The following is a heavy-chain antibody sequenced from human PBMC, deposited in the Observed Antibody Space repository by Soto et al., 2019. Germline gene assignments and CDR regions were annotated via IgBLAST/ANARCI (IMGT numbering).Heavy chain of an antibody. J-gene: IGHJ4*02. CDR2: MNPNSGNT. CDR1: GYTFTSYD. D-gene: IGHD3-3*01. V-gene: IGHV1-8*01. CDR3: ARGPLVVRFLEWLSSYYFDY. Sequence: QVQLVQSGAEVKKPGASVKVSCKASGYTFTSYDINWVRQATGQWLEWMGWMNPNSGNTGYAQKFQGRVTMTRNTSISTAYMELSSLRSEDTAVYYCARGPLVVRFLEWLSSYYFDYWGQGTLVTVSS.